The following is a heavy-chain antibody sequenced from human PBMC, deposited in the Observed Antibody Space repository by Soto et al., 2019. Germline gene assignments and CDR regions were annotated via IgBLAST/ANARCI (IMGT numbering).Heavy chain of an antibody. CDR3: ARADSSVPTFDY. Sequence: ASVKVSCKASGYTFTGYYMHWVRQAPGQGLEWMGRINPNSGATNYAQKFQDWVTMTRDSSISTAYMELSRLRSDDTAVYYCARADSSVPTFDYWGQGTLVTVSS. CDR2: INPNSGAT. D-gene: IGHD2-15*01. J-gene: IGHJ4*02. V-gene: IGHV1-2*04. CDR1: GYTFTGYY.